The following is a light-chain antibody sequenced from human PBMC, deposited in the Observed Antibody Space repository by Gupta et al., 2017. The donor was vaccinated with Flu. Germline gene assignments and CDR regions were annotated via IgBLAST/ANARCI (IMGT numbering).Light chain of an antibody. CDR3: QQYYNTLIT. CDR1: QSVWYSSNNKNY. J-gene: IGKJ5*01. CDR2: WAS. V-gene: IGKV4-1*01. Sequence: DIVMTQSPDALAVSLGETATISCQSSQSVWYSSNNKNYLAWYQHKPGQPPKLLIYWASTRESGVPDRFSGSGSGTDFTLTISSLQAEDVAVYYCQQYYNTLITFGGGTRLEMK.